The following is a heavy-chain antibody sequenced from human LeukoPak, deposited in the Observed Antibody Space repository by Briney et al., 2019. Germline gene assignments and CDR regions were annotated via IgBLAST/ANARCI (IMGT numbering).Heavy chain of an antibody. CDR1: GYSISSGYY. CDR2: IYHSGST. V-gene: IGHV4-38-2*01. D-gene: IGHD3-10*01. J-gene: IGHJ4*02. CDR3: ARRGGAFALDY. Sequence: SETLSLTCAVSGYSISSGYYWGWIRQPPGKGLEWIGSIYHSGSTYYNPSLKSRVTISVDTSKNQFSLKLSSVPAADTAVYYWARRGGAFALDYWGQGTLVTVSS.